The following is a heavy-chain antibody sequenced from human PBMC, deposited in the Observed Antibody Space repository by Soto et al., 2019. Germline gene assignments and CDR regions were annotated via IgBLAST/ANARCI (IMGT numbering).Heavy chain of an antibody. D-gene: IGHD3-10*01. CDR1: GYTFTSYD. Sequence: QVHLVQSGAEVKKHGASVKISCKASGYTFTSYDINWVRQATGQGLAWMGWLNPNSGNTAYAQQFQGRVTMTRNTSISTTYMDVSSLRSEDTDVYYWARQIYYYGPGRDTTDYYGMDVWGQGTTVTVS. V-gene: IGHV1-8*01. J-gene: IGHJ6*02. CDR2: LNPNSGNT. CDR3: ARQIYYYGPGRDTTDYYGMDV.